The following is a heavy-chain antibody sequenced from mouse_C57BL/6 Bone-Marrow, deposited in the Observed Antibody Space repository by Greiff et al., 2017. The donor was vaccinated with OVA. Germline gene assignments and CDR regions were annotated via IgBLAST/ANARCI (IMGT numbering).Heavy chain of an antibody. J-gene: IGHJ4*01. Sequence: EVQRVESGAELVRPGASVKLSCTASGFNIKDDYMHWVKQRPEQGLEWIGWIDPENGDTEYASKFQGKATITADTSSNTAYLQLSSLTSEDTAVYYCTSRWLLYAMDYWGQGTSVTVSS. CDR2: IDPENGDT. V-gene: IGHV14-4*01. D-gene: IGHD2-3*01. CDR3: TSRWLLYAMDY. CDR1: GFNIKDDY.